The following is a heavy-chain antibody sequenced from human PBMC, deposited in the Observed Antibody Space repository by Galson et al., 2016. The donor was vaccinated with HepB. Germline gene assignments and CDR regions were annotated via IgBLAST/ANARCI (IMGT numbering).Heavy chain of an antibody. V-gene: IGHV3-33*01. CDR2: VWPDGNNQ. J-gene: IGHJ6*02. CDR3: ARVGSRNIYKRYYYYGMDV. Sequence: SLRLSCAASGFMFRTFGMHWVRQAPGKGLQWVAAVWPDGNNQYYEDSVKGRFTISRDNSKNTLYLQMNSLRAEDTAVYYCARVGSRNIYKRYYYYGMDVWGHGTTVTVSS. CDR1: GFMFRTFG. D-gene: IGHD1-14*01.